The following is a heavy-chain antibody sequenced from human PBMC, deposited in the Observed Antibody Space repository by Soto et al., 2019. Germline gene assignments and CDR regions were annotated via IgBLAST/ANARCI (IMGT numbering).Heavy chain of an antibody. CDR3: ASRYKSAGWLDS. CDR2: INPATGKT. V-gene: IGHV1-3*01. D-gene: IGHD1-20*01. CDR1: GDTFATYA. Sequence: QVQLVQSGAEVKKPGASVKVSCKASGDTFATYAIHWVRQAPGEWLEWMGWINPATGKTEYSEKYQHVGSLTTDTSASTPSMDQRGPTLEYTAVSYCASRYKSAGWLDSWGQGILVTVSS. J-gene: IGHJ5*01.